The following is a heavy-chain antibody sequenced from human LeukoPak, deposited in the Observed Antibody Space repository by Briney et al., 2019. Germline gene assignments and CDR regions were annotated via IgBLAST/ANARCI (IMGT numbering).Heavy chain of an antibody. CDR2: ISSSSSYI. J-gene: IGHJ4*02. D-gene: IGHD2-15*01. Sequence: GGSLRLSCAASGFTFSSYSMNWVRQAPGKGLEWVSSISSSSSYIYYADSVKGRFTISRDNAKNSLYLQMNSLRAEDTAVYYCARDPYCSGGSCHAPYFDYWGQGTLVTVSS. CDR3: ARDPYCSGGSCHAPYFDY. CDR1: GFTFSSYS. V-gene: IGHV3-21*01.